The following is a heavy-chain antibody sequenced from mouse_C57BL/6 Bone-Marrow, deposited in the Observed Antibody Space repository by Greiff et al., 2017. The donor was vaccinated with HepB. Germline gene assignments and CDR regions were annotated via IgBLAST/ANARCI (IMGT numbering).Heavy chain of an antibody. CDR3: ARTPLANWDYYAMDY. D-gene: IGHD4-1*01. J-gene: IGHJ4*01. CDR2: IWTGGGT. Sequence: VQLQESGPGLVAPSQSLSITCTVSGFSLTSYAISWVRQPPGKGLEWLGVIWTGGGTNYNSALKSRLSISKDNSKSQVFLKMNSLQTDDTARYYCARTPLANWDYYAMDYWGQGTSVTVSS. CDR1: GFSLTSYA. V-gene: IGHV2-9-1*01.